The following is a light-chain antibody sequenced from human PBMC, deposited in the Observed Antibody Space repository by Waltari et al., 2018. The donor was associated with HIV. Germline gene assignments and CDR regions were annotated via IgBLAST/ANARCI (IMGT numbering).Light chain of an antibody. CDR1: SGYTAYA. Sequence: QLVLTQSASASASLGASVKLTCTLSSGYTAYAIAWHQQQAEKGPRYVMKVNSDGSYSRGDGIPDRFSGSSAEAERYRTISSRQSEDEADYYCQTWDTGIRVFGGGTKLTVL. CDR2: VNSDGSY. V-gene: IGLV4-69*01. CDR3: QTWDTGIRV. J-gene: IGLJ3*02.